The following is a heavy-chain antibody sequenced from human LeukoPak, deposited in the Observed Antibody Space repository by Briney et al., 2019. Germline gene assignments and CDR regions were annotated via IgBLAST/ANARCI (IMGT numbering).Heavy chain of an antibody. CDR1: GGSFSGYY. CDR3: ARGIYCSSTSCYNVLDY. CDR2: INHSGST. J-gene: IGHJ4*02. D-gene: IGHD2-2*02. V-gene: IGHV4-34*01. Sequence: SETLSLTCAVYGGSFSGYYWSWIRQPPGKGLEWIGEINHSGSTNYNPSLKSRVTISVDTSKNQFSLKLSSVPAADTAVYYCARGIYCSSTSCYNVLDYWGQGTLVTVSS.